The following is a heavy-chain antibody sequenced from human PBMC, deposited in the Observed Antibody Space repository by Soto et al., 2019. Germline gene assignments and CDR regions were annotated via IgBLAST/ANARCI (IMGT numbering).Heavy chain of an antibody. Sequence: SETLSLTCTVSGGSISRYYWSWIRQPPGKGLEWIGYIYYSGSTNYNPSLKSRVTISVDTSKNQFSLKLSSVTAADTAVYYCARLSGYYYYYGMEVLGQGTTVTVSS. CDR1: GGSISRYY. J-gene: IGHJ6*02. D-gene: IGHD3-10*01. CDR3: ARLSGYYYYYGMEV. CDR2: IYYSGST. V-gene: IGHV4-59*01.